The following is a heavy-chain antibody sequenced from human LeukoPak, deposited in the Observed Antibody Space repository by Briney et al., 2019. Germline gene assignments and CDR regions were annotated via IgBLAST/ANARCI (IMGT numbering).Heavy chain of an antibody. Sequence: SETLSLTCTVSGGSISGYYWTWIRQPAGKGLEWIGEINHSGSTNYNPSLKSRVTISVDPSKNQFSLKLSSVTAADTAVYFCARGPRLYYYDSSGYYYYWGQGTLVTVSS. CDR3: ARGPRLYYYDSSGYYYY. V-gene: IGHV4-34*01. CDR1: GGSISGYY. D-gene: IGHD3-22*01. CDR2: INHSGST. J-gene: IGHJ4*02.